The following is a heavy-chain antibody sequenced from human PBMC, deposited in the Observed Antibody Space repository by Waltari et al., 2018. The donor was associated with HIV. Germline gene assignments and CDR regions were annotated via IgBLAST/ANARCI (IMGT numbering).Heavy chain of an antibody. J-gene: IGHJ4*02. CDR2: MNPNSGNR. D-gene: IGHD3-3*01. Sequence: QVQLVQSGAEVKTPAASVKLSWQASGYIFTSYDITLVRQGTGQGLEWMGWMNPNSGNRGYAQKFQGRVTMTRNTSISTVYMELSSLTSEDTAMYYCARGLRFLDDYYFGYWGQGTLLTVSA. CDR3: ARGLRFLDDYYFGY. V-gene: IGHV1-8*01. CDR1: GYIFTSYD.